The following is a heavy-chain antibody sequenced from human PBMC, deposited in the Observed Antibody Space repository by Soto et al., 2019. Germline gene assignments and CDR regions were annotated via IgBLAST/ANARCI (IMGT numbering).Heavy chain of an antibody. Sequence: SETLSLTCAVHGGSFSGFYWTWIRQPPGKGLEWIGEINHSGSSNYNPPLKSRVTMSLDTSRNQFSLSLNSVTAADTAVYYCARMAGPWYFDLWGRGTLGHRLL. V-gene: IGHV4-34*01. CDR2: INHSGSS. CDR1: GGSFSGFY. J-gene: IGHJ2*01. CDR3: ARMAGPWYFDL.